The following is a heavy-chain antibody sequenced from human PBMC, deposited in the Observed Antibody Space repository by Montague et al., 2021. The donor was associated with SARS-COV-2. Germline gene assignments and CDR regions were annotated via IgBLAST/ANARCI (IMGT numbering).Heavy chain of an antibody. D-gene: IGHD3-10*01. V-gene: IGHV4-34*01. Sequence: SETLSLTCAVHGTSFSGYYWNWIRQPPGKGPEWIGEINHGGSAKYSPSLKSRLTISADTSKNQFSLKLTSVAAADTAVYYCARLRDGVVPSLILGVGPYYSYYYMDVWGRGTTVTVSS. CDR3: ARLRDGVVPSLILGVGPYYSYYYMDV. J-gene: IGHJ6*03. CDR1: GTSFSGYY. CDR2: INHGGSA.